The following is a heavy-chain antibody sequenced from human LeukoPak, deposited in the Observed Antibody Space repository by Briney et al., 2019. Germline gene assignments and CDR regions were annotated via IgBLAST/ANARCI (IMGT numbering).Heavy chain of an antibody. D-gene: IGHD3-16*02. CDR3: ARDTAGGVINWGIDY. J-gene: IGHJ4*02. V-gene: IGHV3-7*01. CDR1: GFTFSSHC. CDR2: IKQDGSEK. Sequence: GGSLRLSCAASGFTFSSHCMNWARQAPGKGLEWVANIKQDGSEKYYVDSVKGRFTISRDNAKNSLYLQMNSLRAEDTAVYYCARDTAGGVINWGIDYWGQGTLVTVSS.